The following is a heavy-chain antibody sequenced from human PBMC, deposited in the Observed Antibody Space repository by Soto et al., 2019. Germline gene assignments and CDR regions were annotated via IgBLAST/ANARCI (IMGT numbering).Heavy chain of an antibody. CDR3: AKGKSTGDIDWFDL. D-gene: IGHD3-10*01. V-gene: IGHV3-23*01. CDR1: GFTLQNYA. J-gene: IGHJ5*02. CDR2: LIGGHYGT. Sequence: GGSLRLSCTASGFTLQNYAMAWVRQAPGKGLEWVSTLIGGHYGTAYSYSVKGRFTVSRDNSKNCLYLQMNSLGVEDTAMYFCAKGKSTGDIDWFDLWGQGSLVTVCS.